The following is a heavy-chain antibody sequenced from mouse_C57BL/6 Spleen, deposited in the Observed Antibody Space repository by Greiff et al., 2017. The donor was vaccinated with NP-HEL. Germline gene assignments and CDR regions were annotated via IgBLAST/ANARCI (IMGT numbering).Heavy chain of an antibody. CDR1: GYSITSGYY. CDR2: ISYDGSN. Sequence: VQLKESGPGLVKPSQSLSLTCSVTGYSITSGYYWNWIRQFPGNKLEWMGYISYDGSNNYNPSLKNRISITRDTSKNQFFLKLNSVTTEDTATYYCAREEVITTVVAHYAMDYWGQGTSVTVSS. J-gene: IGHJ4*01. V-gene: IGHV3-6*01. CDR3: AREEVITTVVAHYAMDY. D-gene: IGHD1-1*01.